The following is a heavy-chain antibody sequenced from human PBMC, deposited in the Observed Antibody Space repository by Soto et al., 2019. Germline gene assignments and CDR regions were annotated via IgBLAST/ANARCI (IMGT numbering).Heavy chain of an antibody. V-gene: IGHV3-48*02. Sequence: GGSLRLSCAASGFTFSSYSMNWVRQAPGKGLEWVSYISSSSSTIYYADSVKGRFTISRDNAKNSLYLQMNSLRDEDTAVYYCARDERNTRYCTNGVCYTGFYGMDVWGQGTTVTVSS. CDR1: GFTFSSYS. J-gene: IGHJ6*02. D-gene: IGHD2-8*01. CDR3: ARDERNTRYCTNGVCYTGFYGMDV. CDR2: ISSSSSTI.